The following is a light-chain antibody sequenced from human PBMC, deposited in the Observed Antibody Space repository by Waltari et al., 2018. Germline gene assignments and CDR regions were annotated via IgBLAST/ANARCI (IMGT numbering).Light chain of an antibody. J-gene: IGLJ3*02. Sequence: QSALTQPASASGSPGHSITIPCTGTSSHVGGYTYVSWYQQHPGKAPKRLIYDVSNRPSGVSNRFSGSKSGNTASLTISGLQAADEADYYCSSYTSSTVVFGGGTKLTVL. CDR2: DVS. CDR1: SSHVGGYTY. CDR3: SSYTSSTVV. V-gene: IGLV2-14*03.